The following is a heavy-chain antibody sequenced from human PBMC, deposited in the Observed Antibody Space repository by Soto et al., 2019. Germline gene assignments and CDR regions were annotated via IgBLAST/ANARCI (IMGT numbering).Heavy chain of an antibody. D-gene: IGHD3-9*01. Sequence: EVQLLESGGVFVQPGGSLRLSCAASGFSFSNHAMSWVRQAPGKGLEWVSGLTGGGGTQYYADSVKGRFSISRDNSKDTLYLQMNSLRAEDTAMYYCTKLPYDILTAYYFDSLGRGTLVTVSS. CDR3: TKLPYDILTAYYFDS. V-gene: IGHV3-23*01. CDR2: LTGGGGTQ. CDR1: GFSFSNHA. J-gene: IGHJ4*02.